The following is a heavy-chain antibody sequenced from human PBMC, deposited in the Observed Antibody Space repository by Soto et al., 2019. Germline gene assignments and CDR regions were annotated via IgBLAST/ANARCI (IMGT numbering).Heavy chain of an antibody. CDR3: ARELLDDPTPYYYYGMDV. V-gene: IGHV3-30-3*01. CDR2: ISYDGSNK. CDR1: GFTFSSSA. Sequence: QVQLVESGGGVVQPGRSLRLSCAASGFTFSSSAMHWVRQAPGKGLEWVAVISYDGSNKYYADSVKGRFTISRDNSKNTLYLQMNSLRAEDTAVYYCARELLDDPTPYYYYGMDVWGQGTTVTVSS. D-gene: IGHD2-2*03. J-gene: IGHJ6*02.